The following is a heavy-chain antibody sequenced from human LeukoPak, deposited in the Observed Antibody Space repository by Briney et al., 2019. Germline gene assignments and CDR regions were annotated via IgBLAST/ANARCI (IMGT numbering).Heavy chain of an antibody. CDR2: ISSTSTNI. CDR3: ARGGAARPDY. CDR1: GFTFRNYG. V-gene: IGHV3-48*04. D-gene: IGHD6-6*01. J-gene: IGHJ4*02. Sequence: GGSLRLSCTASGFTFRNYGMTGVRQAPGQGLEWVSYISSTSTNIAYADSVKGRFTISRDNVRNILSLQINSLRVEDTSVYYCARGGAARPDYWGQGTLVTVSS.